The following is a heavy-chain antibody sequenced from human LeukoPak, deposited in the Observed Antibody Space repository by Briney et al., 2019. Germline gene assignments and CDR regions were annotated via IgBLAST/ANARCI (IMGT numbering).Heavy chain of an antibody. CDR1: GYTLTELS. CDR2: FDPEDGET. Sequence: ASVKVSCKVSGYTLTELSMHWVRQAPGKRLEWMGGFDPEDGETIYAQKFQGRVTMTEDTSTDTAYMELSSLRSEDTAVYYCATPSIAAVRSVNYYYYGMDVWGQGTTVTVSS. V-gene: IGHV1-24*01. J-gene: IGHJ6*02. CDR3: ATPSIAAVRSVNYYYYGMDV. D-gene: IGHD6-13*01.